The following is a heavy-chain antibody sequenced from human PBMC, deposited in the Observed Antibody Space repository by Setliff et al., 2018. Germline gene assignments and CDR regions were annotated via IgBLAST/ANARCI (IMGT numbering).Heavy chain of an antibody. J-gene: IGHJ5*02. CDR2: LHTSGSI. D-gene: IGHD3-3*01. V-gene: IGHV4-61*02. CDR1: GGSISSGTYY. Sequence: PSETLSLTCTVSGGSISSGTYYWSWIRQPAGKGLEWIGRLHTSGSIDYNPSLKSRVTISVDTSKNQFSLKLSSVTAADTAVYYCAKVITVFGVVIMENWFDPWGQGTLVTVSS. CDR3: AKVITVFGVVIMENWFDP.